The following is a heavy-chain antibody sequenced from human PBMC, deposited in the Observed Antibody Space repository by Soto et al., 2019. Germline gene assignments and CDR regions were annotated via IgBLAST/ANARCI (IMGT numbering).Heavy chain of an antibody. D-gene: IGHD3-10*01. CDR1: GFTFSDHY. CDR3: AGDVHYYASDY. Sequence: QVLLVESGGGLVKPGGSLRLSCSASGFTFSDHYMTWIRQAPGKGLEWISYISGSGRDTYYADSVKGRFTVSRDNAKNSLSLQMSSLRAEDTAVYYCAGDVHYYASDYWGQGTLVTVSS. V-gene: IGHV3-11*01. CDR2: ISGSGRDT. J-gene: IGHJ4*02.